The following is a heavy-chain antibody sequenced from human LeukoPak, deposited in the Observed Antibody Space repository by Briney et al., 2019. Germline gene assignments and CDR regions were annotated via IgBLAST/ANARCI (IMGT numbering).Heavy chain of an antibody. J-gene: IGHJ4*02. CDR3: ARGGYCSGGSCYGGHFDY. D-gene: IGHD2-15*01. Sequence: SQTLSLTCAISGDSVSSNSAAWNWIRQSPSRGLEWLGRTYYRSKWYNDYAVSVKSRITINPDTSKNQFSLQLSSVTPEDTAVYYCARGGYCSGGSCYGGHFDYWGQGTLVTVSS. CDR2: TYYRSKWYN. CDR1: GDSVSSNSAA. V-gene: IGHV6-1*01.